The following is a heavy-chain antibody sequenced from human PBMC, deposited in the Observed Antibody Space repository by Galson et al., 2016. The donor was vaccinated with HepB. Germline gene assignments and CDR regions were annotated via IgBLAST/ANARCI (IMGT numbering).Heavy chain of an antibody. Sequence: SLRLSCAASGFTFSSNPMTWVRQAPGKGLEWVSTISGSGDSTYYADAVKGRFAISRDNSKNTLYLKIHSLKAEDTAVYYCAKDNGRALRFLGWTYYYHGMDVWGQGTTVTVSS. D-gene: IGHD3-3*01. CDR1: GFTFSSNP. CDR3: AKDNGRALRFLGWTYYYHGMDV. V-gene: IGHV3-23*01. CDR2: ISGSGDST. J-gene: IGHJ6*02.